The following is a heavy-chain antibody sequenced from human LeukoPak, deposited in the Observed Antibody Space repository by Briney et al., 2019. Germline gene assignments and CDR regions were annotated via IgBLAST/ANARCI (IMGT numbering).Heavy chain of an antibody. CDR2: IYTSGST. V-gene: IGHV4-4*07. Sequence: PSETLSLTCTVSGGSISSYYWSCIRQPAGKGLEWIGRIYTSGSTNCNPSLKSRVTMSVDTSKNQFSLKLSSVTAADTAVYYCARGSGTTSDYYYMDVWGKGTTVTVSS. CDR3: ARGSGTTSDYYYMDV. J-gene: IGHJ6*03. CDR1: GGSISSYY. D-gene: IGHD1-7*01.